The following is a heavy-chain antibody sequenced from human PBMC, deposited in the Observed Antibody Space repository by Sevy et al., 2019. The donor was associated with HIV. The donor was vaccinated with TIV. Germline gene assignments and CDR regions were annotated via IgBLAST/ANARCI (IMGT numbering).Heavy chain of an antibody. CDR2: ITNNGDT. J-gene: IGHJ4*02. CDR1: GLTLSTTG. V-gene: IGHV3-23*01. D-gene: IGHD3-16*01. CDR3: AGGDTTMITDLDC. Sequence: GGSLRLSCAASGLTLSTTGMSWVRQAPGKGLEWVAGITNNGDTYYADSVKGRFTVSRDNSKNTLYLQLNSLRDDDTAVYYCAGGDTTMITDLDCWGQGTLVTVSS.